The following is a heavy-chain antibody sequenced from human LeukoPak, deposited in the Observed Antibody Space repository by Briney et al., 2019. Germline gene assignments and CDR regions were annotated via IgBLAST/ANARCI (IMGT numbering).Heavy chain of an antibody. CDR2: IYTSGST. CDR1: GGSISSCY. J-gene: IGHJ6*03. D-gene: IGHD3-9*01. V-gene: IGHV4-4*07. CDR3: ARSGISYDILTGYYPNNYMDV. Sequence: SETLSLTCTVSGGSISSCYWSWIRQPAGKGLEWIGRIYTSGSTNYNPSLKSRVTMSVDTSKNQFSLKLSSVTAADTAVYYCARSGISYDILTGYYPNNYMDVWGKGTTVTVSS.